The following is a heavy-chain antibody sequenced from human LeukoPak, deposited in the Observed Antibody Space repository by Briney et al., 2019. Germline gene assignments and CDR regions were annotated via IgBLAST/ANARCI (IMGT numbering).Heavy chain of an antibody. V-gene: IGHV4-31*03. CDR3: ARARLERTGYYFDS. CDR1: GGSISSGGYY. J-gene: IGHJ4*02. CDR2: IYYSGST. D-gene: IGHD2-8*02. Sequence: SETLSLTCTVSGGSISSGGYYWNWIRQNPGKGLEWLGYIYYSGSTYYDPSLKSRITISIDTSKNQFSLKLSSVTAADTAVYYCARARLERTGYYFDSWGQGALVTVSS.